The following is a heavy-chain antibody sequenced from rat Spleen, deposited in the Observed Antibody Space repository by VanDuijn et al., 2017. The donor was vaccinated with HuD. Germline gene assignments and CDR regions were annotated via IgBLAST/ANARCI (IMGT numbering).Heavy chain of an antibody. CDR1: GFTFSNYG. CDR3: ARAGYLRDWYFDF. CDR2: IIYNGGST. V-gene: IGHV5-19*01. J-gene: IGHJ1*01. Sequence: EVQLVESGGGLVQPGRSLKLSCAASGFTFSNYGMHWIRQSPKKGLEWVATIIYNGGSTYYRDSVKGRFTISRDNRKSTLYLQMDSLRSADTATYYCARAGYLRDWYFDFWGPGTMVTVSS. D-gene: IGHD2-2*01.